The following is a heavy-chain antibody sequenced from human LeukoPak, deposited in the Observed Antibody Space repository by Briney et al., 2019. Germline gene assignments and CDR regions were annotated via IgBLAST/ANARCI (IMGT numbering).Heavy chain of an antibody. CDR3: ARVGSGYYHGYFQH. CDR2: ISSSSSTI. V-gene: IGHV3-48*02. Sequence: GGSLRLSCAASGFRFSSYRMNWVRQAPGKGLEWVSYISSSSSTIYYADSVKGRFTISRDNAKNSLYLQMNSLRDEDTAVYYCARVGSGYYHGYFQHWGQGTLVTVSS. CDR1: GFRFSSYR. D-gene: IGHD3-22*01. J-gene: IGHJ1*01.